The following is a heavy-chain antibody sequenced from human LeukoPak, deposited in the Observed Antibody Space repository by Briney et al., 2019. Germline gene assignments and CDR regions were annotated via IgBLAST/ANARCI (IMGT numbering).Heavy chain of an antibody. CDR3: ARVVRTLYYFDY. Sequence: PSETLSLTCTVSGYSISSGYYWGWIRPPPGKGLEWIGSIYHSGSTYYNPSLKSRVTISVDTSKNQFSLKLSSVTAADTAVYYCARVVRTLYYFDYWGQGTLVTVSS. J-gene: IGHJ4*02. V-gene: IGHV4-38-2*02. D-gene: IGHD2-2*01. CDR2: IYHSGST. CDR1: GYSISSGYY.